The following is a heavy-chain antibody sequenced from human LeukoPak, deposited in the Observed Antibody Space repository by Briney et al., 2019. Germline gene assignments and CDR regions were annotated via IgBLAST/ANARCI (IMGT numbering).Heavy chain of an antibody. CDR1: GFTFSSYA. J-gene: IGHJ3*02. CDR2: ISYDGSNK. CDR3: ARVGYSDAFDI. Sequence: PGRSLRLSCAASGFTFSSYAMHWVRQAPGKGLEWVAVISYDGSNKYYADSVKGRFTISRDNSKNTLYLQMNSLRAEDTAVRHCARVGYSDAFDIWGQGTMVTVSS. D-gene: IGHD5-18*01. V-gene: IGHV3-30-3*01.